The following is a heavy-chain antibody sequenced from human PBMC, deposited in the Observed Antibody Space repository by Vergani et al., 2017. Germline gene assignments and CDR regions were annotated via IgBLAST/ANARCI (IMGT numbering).Heavy chain of an antibody. V-gene: IGHV3-9*01. CDR3: ANLPENYDFWSGYFVDY. CDR1: GFTFDDYA. Sequence: EVQLVESGGGLVQPGRSLRLSCAASGFTFDDYAMHWVRQAPGKGLEWVSGISWNSGSIGYADSVKGRFTISRDNAKNSLYLQMNSLRAEDTAVYYCANLPENYDFWSGYFVDYWGQGTLVTVSS. J-gene: IGHJ4*02. CDR2: ISWNSGSI. D-gene: IGHD3-3*01.